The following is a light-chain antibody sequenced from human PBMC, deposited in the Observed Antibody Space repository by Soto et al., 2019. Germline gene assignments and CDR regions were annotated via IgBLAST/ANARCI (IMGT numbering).Light chain of an antibody. V-gene: IGLV1-47*01. Sequence: QSVLTQPPSASGTPGQRVTISCSGSSSNIGNKYVDWYQQVPGTAPKLLIYGNNQRPSGVPDRFSGSKSGTSASLAISGLRSEDEDDDYCAAWDARLSVVFGGGTKLTVL. CDR2: GNN. CDR3: AAWDARLSVV. J-gene: IGLJ2*01. CDR1: SSNIGNKY.